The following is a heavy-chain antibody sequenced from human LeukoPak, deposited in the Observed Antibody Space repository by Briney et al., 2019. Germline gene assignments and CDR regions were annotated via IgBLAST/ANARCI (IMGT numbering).Heavy chain of an antibody. CDR3: AKEGTPQVSTWYDL. Sequence: GGSLRLSCAASGFKFSSYGMHWVRQAPGKGLEWVAVISYEGGTQHYADSVKGRFIISRDNPRNTLYLQMNILRTEDTAVYYCAKEGTPQVSTWYDLWGQGTQVIVSS. CDR1: GFKFSSYG. CDR2: ISYEGGTQ. J-gene: IGHJ5*02. D-gene: IGHD3-10*01. V-gene: IGHV3-30*18.